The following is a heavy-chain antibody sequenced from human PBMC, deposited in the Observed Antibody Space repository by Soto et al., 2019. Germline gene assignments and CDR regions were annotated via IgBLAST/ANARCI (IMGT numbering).Heavy chain of an antibody. Sequence: GALRLSCAASGFTFSSDAMSWVRQAPGKGLEWVSVISGSGDSTYYADSVKGRFSISRDNSRNTLYLQMNSLRAEDTAVYYCAKVFSRAPAGSFDYWGQGTLVTVSS. CDR1: GFTFSSDA. CDR2: ISGSGDST. CDR3: AKVFSRAPAGSFDY. J-gene: IGHJ4*02. D-gene: IGHD6-13*01. V-gene: IGHV3-23*01.